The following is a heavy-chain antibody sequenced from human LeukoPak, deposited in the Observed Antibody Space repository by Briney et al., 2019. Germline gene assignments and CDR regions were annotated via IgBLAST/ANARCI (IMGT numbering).Heavy chain of an antibody. Sequence: GGSLRLSCTASKFTFSHYGMHWVRQAPGKGLEWVAVIWYDGSNKYYADSVKGRFTISRDNSKNTLYLQMNSLRAEDTAVYYCARDGRYDYVWGSYRFPYYWGQGTLVTVSS. CDR2: IWYDGSNK. V-gene: IGHV3-33*08. CDR1: KFTFSHYG. J-gene: IGHJ4*02. CDR3: ARDGRYDYVWGSYRFPYY. D-gene: IGHD3-16*02.